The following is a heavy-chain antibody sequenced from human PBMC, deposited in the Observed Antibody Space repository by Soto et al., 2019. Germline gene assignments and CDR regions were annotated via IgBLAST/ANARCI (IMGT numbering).Heavy chain of an antibody. D-gene: IGHD2-8*01. CDR2: IWYDGSKK. Sequence: GGSLRLSCAASGFSFSDYGIHWVRQAPGKGLEWVAIIWYDGSKKYYADSVKGRFTISRDNSKKTLYLQMNSLRAEDTAVYYCARDPEYCTNGVCYSFDYWGQGTLVTVSS. CDR3: ARDPEYCTNGVCYSFDY. CDR1: GFSFSDYG. V-gene: IGHV3-33*01. J-gene: IGHJ4*02.